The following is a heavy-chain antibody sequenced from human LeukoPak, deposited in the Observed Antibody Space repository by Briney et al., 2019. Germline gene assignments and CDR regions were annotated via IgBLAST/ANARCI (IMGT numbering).Heavy chain of an antibody. J-gene: IGHJ6*04. Sequence: SVKVSCKASGFTFTSSAVQWVRQARGQRLEWIGLIVVGSGNTNYAQKFQERVTITRDMSTSTAYMELSSLRSEDTAVYYCAAVLLWFGESSYGMDVWGRGTTVTVSS. CDR2: IVVGSGNT. V-gene: IGHV1-58*01. D-gene: IGHD3-10*01. CDR1: GFTFTSSA. CDR3: AAVLLWFGESSYGMDV.